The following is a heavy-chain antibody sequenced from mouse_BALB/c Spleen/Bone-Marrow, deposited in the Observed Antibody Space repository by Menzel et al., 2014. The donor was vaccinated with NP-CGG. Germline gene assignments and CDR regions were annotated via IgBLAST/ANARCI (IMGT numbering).Heavy chain of an antibody. CDR2: IRNKANGYTT. CDR3: ARAFTIINAMDY. CDR1: GFTFTDYY. V-gene: IGHV7-3*02. D-gene: IGHD2-4*01. Sequence: EVKLMESGGGLVQPGGSLRLSCATSGFTFTDYYMSWVRQPPGKALEWLGFIRNKANGYTTEYSAPVKGRFTISRDNSQSILYLQMNTLRAEDSATYYCARAFTIINAMDYWGQGTSVTVSS. J-gene: IGHJ4*01.